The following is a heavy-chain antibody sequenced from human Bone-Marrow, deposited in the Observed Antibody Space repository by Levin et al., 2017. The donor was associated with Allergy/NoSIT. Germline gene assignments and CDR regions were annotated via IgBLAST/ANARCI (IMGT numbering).Heavy chain of an antibody. Sequence: GESLKISCKTSGYMFTKYWIAWVRQMPGKGLEWMGTIYPDDSDTRYRSTFEGLVDISVDKSTNTAYLQWTSLRMSDSGMYFCAKSIYRGYENDAFDFWGQGTMVTVSS. V-gene: IGHV5-51*01. J-gene: IGHJ3*01. D-gene: IGHD5-12*01. CDR3: AKSIYRGYENDAFDF. CDR1: GYMFTKYW. CDR2: IYPDDSDT.